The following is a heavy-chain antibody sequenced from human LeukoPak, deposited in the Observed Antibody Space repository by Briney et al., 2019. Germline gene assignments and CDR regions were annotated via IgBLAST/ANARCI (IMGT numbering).Heavy chain of an antibody. J-gene: IGHJ4*02. CDR2: ISSSSSTI. D-gene: IGHD6-13*01. V-gene: IGHV3-48*01. CDR3: ARGRRGAAGTCDY. CDR1: GFTFSSYW. Sequence: PGGSLRLSCAASGFTFSSYWMNWVRQAPGKGLEWVSYISSSSSTIYYADSVKGRFTISRDNAKNSLYLQMNSLRAEDTAVYYCARGRRGAAGTCDYWGQGTLVTVSS.